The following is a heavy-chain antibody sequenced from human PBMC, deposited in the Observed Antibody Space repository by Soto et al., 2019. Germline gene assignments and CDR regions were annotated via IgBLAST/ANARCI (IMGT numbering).Heavy chain of an antibody. V-gene: IGHV4-59*01. CDR2: IYYSGGT. D-gene: IGHD6-19*01. CDR3: ARAREWLVPYYFDY. Sequence: SETLSLTCSVSGGSIGTYYWSWIRQPPGKGLEWIGNIYYSGGTNYNPSLESRVTMSVDTSKNQFSLELRSVTAADTAVYYCARAREWLVPYYFDYWGQGALVTGS. CDR1: GGSIGTYY. J-gene: IGHJ4*02.